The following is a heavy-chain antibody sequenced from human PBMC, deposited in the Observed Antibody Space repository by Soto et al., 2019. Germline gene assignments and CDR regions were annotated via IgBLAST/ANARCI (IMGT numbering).Heavy chain of an antibody. D-gene: IGHD2-8*01. V-gene: IGHV3-7*01. CDR2: IKEDGNEE. J-gene: IGHJ4*02. CDR1: GLTFSSHW. Sequence: GALRLSCSASGLTFSSHWMTWVRQAPGKGLEWVASIKEDGNEESYVDSVKGRFTISRDNAKSSLYLQMNSLRAEDTAVYYCAKAGVAVSRDYWGQGTLVTVSS. CDR3: AKAGVAVSRDY.